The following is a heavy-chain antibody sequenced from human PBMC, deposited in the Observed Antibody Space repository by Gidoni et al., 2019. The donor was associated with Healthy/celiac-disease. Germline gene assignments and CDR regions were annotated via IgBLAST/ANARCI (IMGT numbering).Heavy chain of an antibody. J-gene: IGHJ4*02. Sequence: EVQLVESGGGLVQPGGSLRLSCAASGFTFSSYEMNWVRQAPGKGLDWVSYIISSGSTIYYADSVKGRFTISRDNAKNSLYLQMNSLRAEDTAVYYCARGTYYYDSSGYSDFDYWGQGTLVTVSS. CDR2: IISSGSTI. CDR3: ARGTYYYDSSGYSDFDY. D-gene: IGHD3-22*01. CDR1: GFTFSSYE. V-gene: IGHV3-48*03.